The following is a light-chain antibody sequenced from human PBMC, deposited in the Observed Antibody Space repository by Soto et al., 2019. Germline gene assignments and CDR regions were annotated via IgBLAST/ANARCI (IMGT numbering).Light chain of an antibody. CDR1: SSDVGGYNY. CDR2: DVT. V-gene: IGLV2-11*01. J-gene: IGLJ1*01. CDR3: CSYAGSYTYV. Sequence: QSALTQPRSVSGSPGQSVTISCTGTSSDVGGYNYVSWYRQHPGKAPKLMIYDVTKRPSGVPYRFSGSKSGNMASLTISGLQAEDEADYYCCSYAGSYTYVFGTGTKLTVL.